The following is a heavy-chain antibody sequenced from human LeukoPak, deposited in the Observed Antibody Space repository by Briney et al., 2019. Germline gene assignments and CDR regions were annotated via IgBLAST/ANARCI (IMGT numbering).Heavy chain of an antibody. CDR1: GFTVSSNY. CDR2: ISGSGGST. Sequence: PGGSLRLSCAASGFTVSSNYMSWVRQAPGKGLEWVSAISGSGGSTYYADSVKGRFTISRDNSKNTLYLQMNSLRAEDTAVYYCAKTTAAAGTKIGYYFDYWGQGTLVTVSS. CDR3: AKTTAAAGTKIGYYFDY. J-gene: IGHJ4*02. D-gene: IGHD6-13*01. V-gene: IGHV3-23*01.